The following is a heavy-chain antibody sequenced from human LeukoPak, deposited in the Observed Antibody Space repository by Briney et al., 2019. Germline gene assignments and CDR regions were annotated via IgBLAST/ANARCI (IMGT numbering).Heavy chain of an antibody. Sequence: ASVKVSCKASGGTFSSYAISWVRQAPGQGLEWMGGIIPIFGTANYAQKFQGRVTMTTDTSTSTAYMELRSLRSDDTAVYYCARDIVSTIWKIIDYWGQGTLVTVSS. J-gene: IGHJ4*02. CDR2: IIPIFGTA. CDR1: GGTFSSYA. CDR3: ARDIVSTIWKIIDY. V-gene: IGHV1-69*05. D-gene: IGHD5/OR15-5a*01.